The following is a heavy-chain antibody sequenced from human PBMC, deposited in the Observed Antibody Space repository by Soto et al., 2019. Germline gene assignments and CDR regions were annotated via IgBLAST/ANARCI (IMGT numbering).Heavy chain of an antibody. Sequence: QVQLVQSGAEVKKPGASVKVSCKASGYTFTSYAMHWVRQAPGQRLEWMGWINAGNGNTKYSQKFQGRVTITRGTFASTAYMRLSSLRSEDTAVYYCARGPNPYYVDYWGQGTLVTVSS. CDR1: GYTFTSYA. CDR2: INAGNGNT. J-gene: IGHJ4*02. V-gene: IGHV1-3*01. CDR3: ARGPNPYYVDY.